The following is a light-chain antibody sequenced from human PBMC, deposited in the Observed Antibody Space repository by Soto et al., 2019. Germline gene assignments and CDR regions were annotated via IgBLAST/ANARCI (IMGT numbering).Light chain of an antibody. J-gene: IGKJ4*01. CDR2: VAS. CDR1: QVIKND. Sequence: AIRMTQYPSSLSASVVERVTITCRASQVIKNDLSWYQQRPGRDPKIMIYVASNLQSGVPSRFSGSGSVTDFTLNISCLQPEEFKSYYCLHYYNYPLTIGGGTVVEIK. V-gene: IGKV1-6*01. CDR3: LHYYNYPLT.